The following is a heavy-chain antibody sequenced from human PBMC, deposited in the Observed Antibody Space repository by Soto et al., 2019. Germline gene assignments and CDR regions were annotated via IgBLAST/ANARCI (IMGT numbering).Heavy chain of an antibody. CDR1: GFTFSSYW. Sequence: GGSLRLSCAASGFTFSSYWMSWVRQAPGKGLEWVANIKQDGSEKYYVDSVKGRFTISRDNAKNSLYLQMNSLRAEDTAVYYCASSVAAAAEGYYYYYYMDVWGKGTTVTVSS. D-gene: IGHD6-13*01. CDR3: ASSVAAAAEGYYYYYYMDV. J-gene: IGHJ6*03. CDR2: IKQDGSEK. V-gene: IGHV3-7*01.